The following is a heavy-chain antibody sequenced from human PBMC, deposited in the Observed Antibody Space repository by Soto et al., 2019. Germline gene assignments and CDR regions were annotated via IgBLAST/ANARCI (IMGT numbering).Heavy chain of an antibody. D-gene: IGHD4-17*01. CDR3: ASRRYGANRYYFDY. CDR1: GGTFSSYS. J-gene: IGHJ4*02. V-gene: IGHV1-69*13. CDR2: IIPIFGTA. Sequence: SVNVSCKASGGTFSSYSISWVRQAPGQGLEWMGGIIPIFGTANYAQKFQGRVTITADESTSTAYMELSSLRSEDTAVYYCASRRYGANRYYFDYWGQGTLVTVSS.